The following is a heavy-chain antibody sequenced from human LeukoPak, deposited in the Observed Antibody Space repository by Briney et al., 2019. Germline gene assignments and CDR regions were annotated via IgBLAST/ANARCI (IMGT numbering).Heavy chain of an antibody. CDR3: ARLGSGPGYYFDY. J-gene: IGHJ4*02. Sequence: PGGSLRLSCAASGFTFNSYNMNWVRQAPGKGLEWVSSITSSSTYMYYADSVKGRFTISRDNAKNTLYLQMNSLRAEDTALYYCARLGSGPGYYFDYWGQGTLVTVSS. CDR2: ITSSSTYM. D-gene: IGHD3-10*01. CDR1: GFTFNSYN. V-gene: IGHV3-21*01.